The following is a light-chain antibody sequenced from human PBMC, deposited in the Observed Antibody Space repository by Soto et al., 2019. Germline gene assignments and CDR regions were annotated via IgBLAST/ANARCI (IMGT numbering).Light chain of an antibody. CDR1: SSAVGSSNL. J-gene: IGLJ2*01. CDR2: EVS. CDR3: CSFVGHSLSGV. Sequence: QSALTQPASVSGSPGQSITISCTGTSSAVGSSNLVSWYQHPPDKATKVIIYEVSKRPSGVSDRFSCSKSGNTAYLSISGLQAEEEADYPCCSFVGHSLSGVFGVGTKVTGL. V-gene: IGLV2-23*02.